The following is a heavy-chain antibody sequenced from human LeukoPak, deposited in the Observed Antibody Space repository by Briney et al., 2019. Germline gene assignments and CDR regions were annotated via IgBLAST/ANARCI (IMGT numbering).Heavy chain of an antibody. D-gene: IGHD2-2*01. Sequence: GGSLRLSCAASGFTFDVSAMNWVRQAPGKGLEWVSASGNAGDTYYADSVKGRFTISSDNSKKMLFLQMTSLRAEDTALYYCAKKTPGKYPYDCWGQGTLVTVSS. CDR1: GFTFDVSA. CDR2: SGNAGDT. V-gene: IGHV3-23*01. J-gene: IGHJ4*02. CDR3: AKKTPGKYPYDC.